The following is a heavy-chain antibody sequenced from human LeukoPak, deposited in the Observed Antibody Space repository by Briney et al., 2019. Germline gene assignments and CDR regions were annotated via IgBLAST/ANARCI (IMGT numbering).Heavy chain of an antibody. D-gene: IGHD4-11*01. CDR1: GGSISSGGYY. CDR2: IYYSGST. CDR3: ARAREYSNYVVTATPPRYYFDY. Sequence: SETLSLTCTVSGGSISSGGYYWSWIRQHPGKGLEWIGYIYYSGSTYYNPSLESRVTISVDTSKNQFSLKLSSVTAADTAVYYCARAREYSNYVVTATPPRYYFDYWGQGTLVTVSS. J-gene: IGHJ4*02. V-gene: IGHV4-31*03.